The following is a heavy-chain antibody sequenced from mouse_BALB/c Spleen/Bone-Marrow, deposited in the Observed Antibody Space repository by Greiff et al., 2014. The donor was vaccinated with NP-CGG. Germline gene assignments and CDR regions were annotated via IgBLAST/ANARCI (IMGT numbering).Heavy chain of an antibody. CDR2: INPSNGRT. Sequence: QVQLQQSGDELVKPGASVKVSCMASGFTFTSYWIHWVKQRPGQGPEWIGEINPSNGRTNYNEKFKSKATLTEDKSSSTAYMQLSSLTSEDSAVYYCARDGNYRYAMDYWGQGTSVTVSS. CDR1: GFTFTSYW. CDR3: ARDGNYRYAMDY. V-gene: IGHV1S81*02. J-gene: IGHJ4*01. D-gene: IGHD2-1*01.